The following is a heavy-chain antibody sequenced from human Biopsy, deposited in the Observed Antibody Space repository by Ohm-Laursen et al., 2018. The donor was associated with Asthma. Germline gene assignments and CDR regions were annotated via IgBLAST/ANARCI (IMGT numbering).Heavy chain of an antibody. CDR2: IYYSGRT. CDR3: ARHWDWGSFFDY. J-gene: IGHJ4*02. D-gene: IGHD7-27*01. CDR1: GDAMSTSGSY. V-gene: IGHV4-39*01. Sequence: GTLSLTWIVSGDAMSTSGSYWGWIRQSPGKGLEWIGSIYYSGRTYYNPSLESRVTISVDTSKNHFSLKLSSVTAADTAVYYCARHWDWGSFFDYWGQGTPVTVSS.